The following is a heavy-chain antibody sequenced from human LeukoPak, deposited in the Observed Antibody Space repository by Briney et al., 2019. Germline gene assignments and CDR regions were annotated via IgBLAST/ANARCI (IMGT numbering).Heavy chain of an antibody. V-gene: IGHV4-59*01. D-gene: IGHD6-19*01. CDR3: ARIAVAGTSPLFDY. J-gene: IGHJ4*02. CDR1: GGSISSYY. Sequence: SETLSLTCTVSGGSISSYYWSWIRQPPGKGLEWIGYIYYSGSTNYNPSLKSRVAISVDTSKNQFSLKLSSVTAADTAVYYCARIAVAGTSPLFDYWGQGTLVTVSS. CDR2: IYYSGST.